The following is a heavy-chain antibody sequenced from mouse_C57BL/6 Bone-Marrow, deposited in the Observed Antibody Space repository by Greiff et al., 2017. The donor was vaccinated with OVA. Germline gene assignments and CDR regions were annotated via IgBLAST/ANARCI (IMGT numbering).Heavy chain of an antibody. CDR3: AREGDYYYDMDFFFAY. J-gene: IGHJ3*01. CDR1: GFTFSSYA. CDR2: ISDGGSYT. D-gene: IGHD2-4*01. Sequence: EVKLVESGGGLVKPGGSLKLSCAASGFTFSSYAMSWVRQTPEKRLEWVATISDGGSYTYYPDNVKGRFTISRDNAKNNLYLQMSHLKSEDTAMYYCAREGDYYYDMDFFFAYWGQGTLVTVSA. V-gene: IGHV5-4*01.